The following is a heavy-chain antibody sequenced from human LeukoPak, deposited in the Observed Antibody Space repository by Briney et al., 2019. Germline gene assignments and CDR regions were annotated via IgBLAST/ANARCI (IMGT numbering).Heavy chain of an antibody. CDR1: GFTFTSYW. CDR2: IKQDGSEREK. CDR3: AKDHWVQQLSGMDV. Sequence: GGSLRLSCAASGFTFTSYWMSWVRQAPGKGLEWVANIKQDGSEREKYYVDSVRGRFTISRDNARNSLYLQMNSLRAEDTAVYYCAKDHWVQQLSGMDVWGQGTTVTVSS. D-gene: IGHD6-13*01. J-gene: IGHJ6*02. V-gene: IGHV3-7*01.